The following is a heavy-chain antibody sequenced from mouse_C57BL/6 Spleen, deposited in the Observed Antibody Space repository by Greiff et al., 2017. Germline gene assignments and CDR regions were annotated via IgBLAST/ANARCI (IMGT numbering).Heavy chain of an antibody. CDR1: GYAFTNYL. V-gene: IGHV1-54*01. CDR2: INPGSGGT. Sequence: QVQLQQSGAELVRPGTSVKVSCKASGYAFTNYLIEWVKQRPGQGLEWIGVINPGSGGTNYNEKFKGKATLTEDNSSSTAYMQLSSLTSEDSAVYFCARKGAYYFDYWGQGTTLTVSS. CDR3: ARKGAYYFDY. J-gene: IGHJ2*01.